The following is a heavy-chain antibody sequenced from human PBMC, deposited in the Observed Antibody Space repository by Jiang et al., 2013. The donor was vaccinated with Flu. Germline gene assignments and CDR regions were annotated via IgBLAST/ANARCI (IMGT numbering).Heavy chain of an antibody. V-gene: IGHV3-64D*06. J-gene: IGHJ6*04. CDR3: VKGNCTSISCYDPYYYSNMDV. CDR2: INTNGVST. CDR1: GFIFSNYA. D-gene: IGHD2-2*01. Sequence: MQLLESGGGLVQPGGSLRLSCSASGFIFSNYAIHWVRQAPGKGLEYVSTINTNGVSTHYADSVKGRFTISRDNSKNTLYLQMSSLRAEDTAVYYCVKGNCTSISCYDPYYYSNMDVWGKGTTVTVSS.